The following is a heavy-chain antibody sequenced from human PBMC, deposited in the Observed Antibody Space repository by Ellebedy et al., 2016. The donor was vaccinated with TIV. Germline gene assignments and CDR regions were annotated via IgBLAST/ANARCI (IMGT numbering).Heavy chain of an antibody. V-gene: IGHV3-21*01. J-gene: IGHJ4*02. CDR1: GFTFSSYS. Sequence: GESLKISXAASGFTFSSYSMNWVRQAPGKGLEWVSSISSSSSYIYYADSVKGRFTISRDNAKNSLYLQMNSLRAEDTAVYYCASGRYFGHFDYWGQGTLVTVSS. D-gene: IGHD3-9*01. CDR2: ISSSSSYI. CDR3: ASGRYFGHFDY.